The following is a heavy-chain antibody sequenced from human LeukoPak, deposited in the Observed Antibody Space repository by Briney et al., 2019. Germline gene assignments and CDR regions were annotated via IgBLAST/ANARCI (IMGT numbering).Heavy chain of an antibody. CDR3: ARETCGDDCQFDY. CDR1: GFTVSSKY. V-gene: IGHV3-66*01. J-gene: IGHJ4*02. Sequence: GGSLRLSCAASGFTVSSKYMNWVRQAPGKGLEWVLIIYSGGSTYYAGSVKGRFPISRDNSKNTVYLQMNSLRGEDTAVYYCARETCGDDCQFDYRRQRTLATVSS. D-gene: IGHD2-21*02. CDR2: IYSGGST.